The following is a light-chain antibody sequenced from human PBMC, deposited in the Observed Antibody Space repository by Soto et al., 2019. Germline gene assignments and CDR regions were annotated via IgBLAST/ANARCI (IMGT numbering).Light chain of an antibody. J-gene: IGKJ1*01. CDR2: KAS. V-gene: IGKV1-5*03. CDR3: HQYNYYRPT. CDR1: QSISVW. Sequence: DIQMTQSPSTLSASVGDRVTITCRASQSISVWLAWYQQKAGKAPNLLIYKASRLESGVPSRFSGSGSETEFTLTISSLQPDDFATYYCHQYNYYRPTFGQGTKVDIK.